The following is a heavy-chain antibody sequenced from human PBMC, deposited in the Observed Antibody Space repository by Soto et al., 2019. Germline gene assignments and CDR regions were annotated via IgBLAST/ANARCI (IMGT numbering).Heavy chain of an antibody. V-gene: IGHV3-23*01. J-gene: IGHJ4*02. Sequence: EVQVLESGGGLAQPGRSLRLSCAVSGLSFSSYAMTWVRHSPGKGLEWVSSISRSGNSTYSADSVRGRFTIARDNSKNTLYLQMNSLRAEDTAVYYRAKDAKMLVWLPTSYYFDIWGQGTLCTFS. CDR1: GLSFSSYA. CDR3: AKDAKMLVWLPTSYYFDI. D-gene: IGHD3-9*01. CDR2: ISRSGNST.